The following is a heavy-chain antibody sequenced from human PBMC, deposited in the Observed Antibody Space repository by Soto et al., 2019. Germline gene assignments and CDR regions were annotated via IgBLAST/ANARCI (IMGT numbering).Heavy chain of an antibody. J-gene: IGHJ6*02. CDR2: ISSSSSYI. V-gene: IGHV3-21*01. CDR3: ARDQKGAYSSSSRGMDV. Sequence: GGFLRLSCAASGFTFSSYSMNWVRQAPGKGLEWVSSISSSSSYIYYADSVKGRFTISRDNAKNSLYLQMNSLRAEDTAVYYCARDQKGAYSSSSRGMDVWGQGTTVTVS. D-gene: IGHD6-6*01. CDR1: GFTFSSYS.